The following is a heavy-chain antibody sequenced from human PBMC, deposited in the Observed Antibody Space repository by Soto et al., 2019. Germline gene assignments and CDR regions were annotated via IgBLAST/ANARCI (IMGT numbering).Heavy chain of an antibody. J-gene: IGHJ5*02. D-gene: IGHD3-3*01. CDR3: ARLAAYDFWRGGNWFDT. CDR2: IYYGETT. V-gene: IGHV4-39*01. CDR1: GASISDNSFY. Sequence: SETLCLTCSVSGASISDNSFYWGWVRQPPGKGLEWIGNIYYGETTYYNPSLKSRVTISADTSNNQVSLMVTSVTVADTAVYYCARLAAYDFWRGGNWFDTWGQGVLVTVSS.